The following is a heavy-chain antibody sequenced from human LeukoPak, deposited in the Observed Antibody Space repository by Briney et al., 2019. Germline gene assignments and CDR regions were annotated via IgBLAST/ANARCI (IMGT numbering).Heavy chain of an antibody. J-gene: IGHJ3*02. D-gene: IGHD6-19*01. Sequence: ASVKVSCKASGYTFTSYGISWVRQAPGQGLEWMGWISAYNGNTNYAQKLQGRVTMTTDTSTSTAYMELRSLRSDDTAVYYCARVTGKAVAGTVASDIWGQGTMVTVSS. CDR3: ARVTGKAVAGTVASDI. CDR2: ISAYNGNT. V-gene: IGHV1-18*01. CDR1: GYTFTSYG.